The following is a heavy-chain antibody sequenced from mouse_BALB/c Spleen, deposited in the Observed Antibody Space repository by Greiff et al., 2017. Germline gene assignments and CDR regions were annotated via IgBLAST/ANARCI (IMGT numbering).Heavy chain of an antibody. V-gene: IGHV3-2*02. CDR1: GYSITSDYA. D-gene: IGHD2-2*01. CDR2: ISYSGST. Sequence: EVQLQESGPGLVKPSQSLSLTCTVTGYSITSDYAWNWIRQFPGNKLEWMGYISYSGSTSYNPSLKSRISITRDTSKNQFFLQLNSVTTEDTATYYCARYGYENMDYWGQGTSVTVSS. J-gene: IGHJ4*01. CDR3: ARYGYENMDY.